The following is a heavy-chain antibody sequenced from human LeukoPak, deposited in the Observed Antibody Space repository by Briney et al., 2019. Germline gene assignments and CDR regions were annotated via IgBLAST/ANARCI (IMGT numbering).Heavy chain of an antibody. CDR2: FYYSGST. J-gene: IGHJ3*02. Sequence: KPSEPLSLTCTVSGGSISSYYWSWIRQPPGKGVEGIGYFYYSGSTNYNPSLKSRVAISVDTSKSQCSLKLSSVTAADTAVYYCARRPRITMVRGVINDAFDIWGQGTMVTVSS. D-gene: IGHD3-10*01. CDR1: GGSISSYY. CDR3: ARRPRITMVRGVINDAFDI. V-gene: IGHV4-59*12.